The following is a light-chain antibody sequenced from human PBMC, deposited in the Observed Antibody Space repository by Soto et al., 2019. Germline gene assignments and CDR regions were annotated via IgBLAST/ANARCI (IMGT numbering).Light chain of an antibody. CDR3: QKRTNCPPLT. CDR2: DAS. CDR1: QSVGIY. Sequence: EIVLTQSPATLSLSPGERATLSCRASQSVGIYLAWYQQKPGQAPRLLIYDASNRATGIPARFSGSGSGKDFPLPVSGLEPEVFAFYYCQKRTNCPPLTFGGGTKVEMK. V-gene: IGKV3-11*01. J-gene: IGKJ4*01.